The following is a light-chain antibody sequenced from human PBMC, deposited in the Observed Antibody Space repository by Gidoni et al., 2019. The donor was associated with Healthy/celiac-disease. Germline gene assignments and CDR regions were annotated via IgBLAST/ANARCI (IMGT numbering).Light chain of an antibody. CDR2: DAS. J-gene: IGKJ2*04. Sequence: DIQMTQSPSSLSASVGDRVTITCQASKDISNYLNWYQQKPGKAPKLLIYDASNLETGVPSRFSGSGSGTDFTFTISSLQPEDISTYYCQQYDNLPCSFGQXTKLEIK. CDR3: QQYDNLPCS. V-gene: IGKV1-33*01. CDR1: KDISNY.